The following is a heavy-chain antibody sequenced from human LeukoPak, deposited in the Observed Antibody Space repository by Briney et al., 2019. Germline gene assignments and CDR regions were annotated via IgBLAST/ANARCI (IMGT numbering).Heavy chain of an antibody. D-gene: IGHD2-2*02. J-gene: IGHJ5*02. CDR1: GFTFSDYY. Sequence: EGSLRLSCAASGFTFSDYYMSWIRQAPGKGLEWVSYISSSGSTIYYADSVKGRFTISRDNAKNSLYLQMNSLRAEDTAVYYCARDYQDCSSTSCYTGGTGFDPWGQGTLVTVSS. CDR3: ARDYQDCSSTSCYTGGTGFDP. V-gene: IGHV3-11*01. CDR2: ISSSGSTI.